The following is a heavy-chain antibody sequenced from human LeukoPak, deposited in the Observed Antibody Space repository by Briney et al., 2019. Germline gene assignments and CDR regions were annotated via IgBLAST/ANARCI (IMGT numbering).Heavy chain of an antibody. D-gene: IGHD5-12*01. CDR2: INQDGSEE. CDR1: GFTFSDYG. CDR3: VRDGGVSGYDLLDY. Sequence: GRSLRLSCAASGFTFSDYGMHWVRQPPGKGLEWVAHINQDGSEEHCMDSVKARFTISRDNAKNSLSLQMNSLRAEDTAVYYCVRDGGVSGYDLLDYWGQGTLVTVSS. V-gene: IGHV3-7*01. J-gene: IGHJ4*02.